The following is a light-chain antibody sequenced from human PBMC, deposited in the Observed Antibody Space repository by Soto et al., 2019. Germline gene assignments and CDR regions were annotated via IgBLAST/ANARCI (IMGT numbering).Light chain of an antibody. Sequence: DIQMTQSPSTLSASVGDRVTITCWASQTISNWLAWYQQKPGKAPRLLIYDASTLESGVLSRFSGSASGTEFTLTISSLQPDDFATYYCQQHTFGQGTKLEIK. CDR2: DAS. CDR1: QTISNW. V-gene: IGKV1-5*01. J-gene: IGKJ2*01. CDR3: QQHT.